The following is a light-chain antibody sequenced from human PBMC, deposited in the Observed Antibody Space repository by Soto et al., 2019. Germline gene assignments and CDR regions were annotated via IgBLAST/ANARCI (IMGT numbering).Light chain of an antibody. Sequence: SYELTQPLSVSVALGQTARITCGGNNIGSKNVHWYQQKPGQAPVLVIYRDSNRPSGIPERFSGSNSGNTATLTISRAQAGDGADYSCQVWDSSTVVFGGGTKLTVL. CDR2: RDS. CDR3: QVWDSSTVV. CDR1: NIGSKN. J-gene: IGLJ2*01. V-gene: IGLV3-9*01.